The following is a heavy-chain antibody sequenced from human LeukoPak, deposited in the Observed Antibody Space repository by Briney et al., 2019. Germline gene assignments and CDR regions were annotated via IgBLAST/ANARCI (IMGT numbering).Heavy chain of an antibody. Sequence: GGALRLSCAASGFAFSSYWMSWVRQAPGKGLEWVANIKQDGSEKYYVDSVKGRFTISRDNAKNSLYLQMNSLRAEDTAVYYCAKEWIQLYDYWGQGTLVTVSS. J-gene: IGHJ4*02. D-gene: IGHD5-18*01. CDR1: GFAFSSYW. CDR2: IKQDGSEK. V-gene: IGHV3-7*01. CDR3: AKEWIQLYDY.